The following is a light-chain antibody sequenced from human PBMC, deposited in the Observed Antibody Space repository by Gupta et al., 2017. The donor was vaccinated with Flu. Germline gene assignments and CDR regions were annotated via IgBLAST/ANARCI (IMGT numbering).Light chain of an antibody. CDR1: QSVSHW. CDR3: QQYNDYSPWT. J-gene: IGKJ1*01. Sequence: IQMTQPPSLLPASVGDRVTITCRASQSVSHWLAWYQQKPGTAPKLLIYKASNLQSGVPSRFSGSGSGTEFTLTISSLQADDFATYYCQQYNDYSPWTFGQGTRVEIK. V-gene: IGKV1-5*03. CDR2: KAS.